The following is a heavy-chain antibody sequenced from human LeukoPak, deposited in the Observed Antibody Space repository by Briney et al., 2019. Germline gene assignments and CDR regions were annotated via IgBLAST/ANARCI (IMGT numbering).Heavy chain of an antibody. J-gene: IGHJ6*03. CDR1: GFIFSRYG. CDR3: AKSSGITTAGPAGHYYSYYYMDV. CDR2: ISGSGGTT. D-gene: IGHD6-13*01. Sequence: PGGSLRLSCAASGFIFSRYGMSWVRQAPGKGLEWVSAISGSGGTTYYADSVKGRFTISRDNSKDTVYLQMNSLRAEDTAVYYCAKSSGITTAGPAGHYYSYYYMDVWGKGTTVTISS. V-gene: IGHV3-23*01.